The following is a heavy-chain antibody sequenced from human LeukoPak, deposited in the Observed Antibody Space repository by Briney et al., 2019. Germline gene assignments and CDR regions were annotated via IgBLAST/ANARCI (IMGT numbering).Heavy chain of an antibody. J-gene: IGHJ1*01. D-gene: IGHD2-2*01. CDR1: GFTFDDYA. V-gene: IGHV3-9*01. CDR3: AKVNAPATLAEYFQH. CDR2: ISWNSGSI. Sequence: GGSLRLSCAASGFTFDDYAMNWVRQAPGKGLEWVSGISWNSGSIGYADSVKGRFTISRDNAKNSLYLQMNSLRAEDTALYYCAKVNAPATLAEYFQHWGQGTLVTVSS.